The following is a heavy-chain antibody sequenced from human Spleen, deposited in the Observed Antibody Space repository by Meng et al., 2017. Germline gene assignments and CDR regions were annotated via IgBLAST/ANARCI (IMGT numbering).Heavy chain of an antibody. D-gene: IGHD4-11*01. Sequence: SETLSLTCTVSGASIRDHYWSWIRQPPGKRLEWIGYIDYTGRTKYNPSLESRVTISADTSKNQFSLKLSSVTAADSAVYYCARGPTTMAHDFAYWGQGTLVTVSS. CDR3: ARGPTTMAHDFAY. J-gene: IGHJ4*02. V-gene: IGHV4-59*11. CDR1: GASIRDHY. CDR2: IDYTGRT.